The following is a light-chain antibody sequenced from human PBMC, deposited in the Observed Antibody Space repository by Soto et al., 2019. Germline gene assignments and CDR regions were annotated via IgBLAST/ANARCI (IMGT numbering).Light chain of an antibody. CDR1: QSVSSSY. Sequence: EIVLTQSPGTLSLSPGERATLSCRASQSVSSSYLAWYQQKPGQAPRLLIYGASSRATGIPDRFSGSGSGTDFTLTTSRLEPEDFAVYYSQQYGSSLFTFGPGTKVDIK. J-gene: IGKJ3*01. V-gene: IGKV3-20*01. CDR2: GAS. CDR3: QQYGSSLFT.